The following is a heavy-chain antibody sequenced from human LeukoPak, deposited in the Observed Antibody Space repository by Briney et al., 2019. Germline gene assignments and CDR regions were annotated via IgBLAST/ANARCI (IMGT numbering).Heavy chain of an antibody. Sequence: GESLKISCKGSGYSFTSYWISWVRQMPGKGLEWMGRIDPSDSYTNYSPSFQGHVTISADKSINTAYLQWNSLKASDTAMYYCARWGGYCTGGSCYPLYYFDSWGQGTLVTVSS. CDR2: IDPSDSYT. CDR3: ARWGGYCTGGSCYPLYYFDS. D-gene: IGHD2-15*01. V-gene: IGHV5-10-1*01. J-gene: IGHJ4*02. CDR1: GYSFTSYW.